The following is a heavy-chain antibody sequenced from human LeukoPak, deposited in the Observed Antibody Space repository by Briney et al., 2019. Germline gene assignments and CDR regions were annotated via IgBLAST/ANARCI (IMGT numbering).Heavy chain of an antibody. CDR1: AFTFSSYA. Sequence: GGSLRLSCAASAFTFSSYAIHWVRQAPGKGLEWVAVISYDGSNKYYADSVKGRFTISRDNSKNTLYLQMNSLRAEDTAVYYCARDAYSSSQYYYYYGMDVWGQGTTVTVSS. CDR3: ARDAYSSSQYYYYYGMDV. CDR2: ISYDGSNK. D-gene: IGHD3-22*01. J-gene: IGHJ6*02. V-gene: IGHV3-30*04.